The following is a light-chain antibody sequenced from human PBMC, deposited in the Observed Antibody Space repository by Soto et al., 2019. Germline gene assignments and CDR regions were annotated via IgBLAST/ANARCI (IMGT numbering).Light chain of an antibody. CDR2: DAS. CDR1: QSVSSY. CDR3: QQRSKWLYT. Sequence: EIVLTQSPATLSLSPGERATLSCRASQSVSSYLAWYQQKPGQAPRLLIYDASNRATGIPARFSGSGSGTDFTLTISGLEPEEVAVYYCQQRSKWLYTFVQGTKVDIK. V-gene: IGKV3-11*01. J-gene: IGKJ2*01.